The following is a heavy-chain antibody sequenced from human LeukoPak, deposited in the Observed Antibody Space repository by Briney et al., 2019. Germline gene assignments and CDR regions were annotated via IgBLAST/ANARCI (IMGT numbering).Heavy chain of an antibody. CDR1: GGSISSSSYY. CDR3: ARLRYCSGGSCYSVAFDI. D-gene: IGHD2-15*01. Sequence: SETLSLTCTVSGGSISSSSYYWGWIRQPPGKGLEWIGSIYYSGSTYYNPSLKSRVTISVDTSKNQFSLKLSSVTAADTAVYYCARLRYCSGGSCYSVAFDIWGQGTMVTVSS. V-gene: IGHV4-39*01. J-gene: IGHJ3*02. CDR2: IYYSGST.